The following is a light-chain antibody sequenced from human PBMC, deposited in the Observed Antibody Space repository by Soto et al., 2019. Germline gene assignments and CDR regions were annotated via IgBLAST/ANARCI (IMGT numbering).Light chain of an antibody. CDR3: QQYNNWPPIT. J-gene: IGKJ5*01. CDR1: QSVGSN. Sequence: ETVMTQSLATLSVSQGDRATLSCRASQSVGSNLAWYQQKYGQAPRLLIYGASSRATGIPARFSGSGSGTEFALTISSVQSEDFAVYYCQQYNNWPPITFGQGTRLEIK. CDR2: GAS. V-gene: IGKV3D-15*01.